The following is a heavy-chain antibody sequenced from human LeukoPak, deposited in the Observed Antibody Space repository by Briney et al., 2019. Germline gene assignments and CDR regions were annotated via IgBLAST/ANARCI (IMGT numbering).Heavy chain of an antibody. V-gene: IGHV4-59*01. Sequence: SETLSLTCTVSGCSLSSYYLRWIRQPPAKGREGVGYIYYSGSTNYNPSLKSRVTISVDTSKNQFSLKLSSVTAADTAVYYCARAAVPYYDFWSGSFLAFDIWGQGTMVTVSS. CDR2: IYYSGST. J-gene: IGHJ3*02. D-gene: IGHD3-3*01. CDR3: ARAAVPYYDFWSGSFLAFDI. CDR1: GCSLSSYY.